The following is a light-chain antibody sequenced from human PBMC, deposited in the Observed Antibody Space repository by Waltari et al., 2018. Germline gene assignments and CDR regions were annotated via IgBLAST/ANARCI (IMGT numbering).Light chain of an antibody. CDR2: DAS. V-gene: IGKV3-20*01. CDR1: QSVSRS. Sequence: EIVLTQSPGTLSLSPGEGATLPCRASQSVSRSLAWYQQKPGQAPRLLIYDASTRATGIPDRFSGSGSGTDFSLTISRLEPEDFAVYYCQKYVSLPATFGQGTTVEIK. CDR3: QKYVSLPAT. J-gene: IGKJ1*01.